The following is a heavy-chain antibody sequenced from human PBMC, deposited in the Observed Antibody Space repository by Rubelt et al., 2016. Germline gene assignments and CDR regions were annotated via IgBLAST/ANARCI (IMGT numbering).Heavy chain of an antibody. CDR3: AKYVLPVPAVHRGFDL. CDR2: ISGSGPTT. V-gene: IGHV3-23*01. Sequence: LESGGGLVQPGGSLRLSCATSGFTFNTYAMIWVRQAPGKGLEWVSHISGSGPTTYYAESVRGRFAISTDGSKNTLFLQMNSLRAEDTALYYCAKYVLPVPAVHRGFDLWGRGTLVTVSS. CDR1: GFTFNTYA. J-gene: IGHJ2*01. D-gene: IGHD2-2*01.